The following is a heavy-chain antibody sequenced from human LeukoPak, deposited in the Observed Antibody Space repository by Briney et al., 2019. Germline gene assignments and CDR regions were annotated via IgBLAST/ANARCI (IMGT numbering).Heavy chain of an antibody. Sequence: GGSLRLSCAASGFTVNTNYMNWVRQAPGKGLEWVSAISGSGGSTYYADSVKGRFTISRDNSKNTLYLQMNSLRAEDTAVYYCAKATGVVVAANFSDYWGQGTLVTVSS. CDR1: GFTVNTNY. CDR2: ISGSGGST. J-gene: IGHJ4*02. V-gene: IGHV3-23*01. D-gene: IGHD2-15*01. CDR3: AKATGVVVAANFSDY.